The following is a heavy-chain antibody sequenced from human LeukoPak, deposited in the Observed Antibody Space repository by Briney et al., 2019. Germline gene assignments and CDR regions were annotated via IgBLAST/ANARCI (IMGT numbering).Heavy chain of an antibody. CDR1: GYTFTGYY. J-gene: IGHJ4*02. V-gene: IGHV1-2*02. CDR3: ASGYGSGSYTAPLVDY. D-gene: IGHD3-10*01. CDR2: INPNSGGT. Sequence: GASVKVSCKASGYTFTGYYMHCVRQAPGQGLEWMGWINPNSGGTNYAQKFQGRVTMTRDTSISTAYMELSRLRSDDTAVYYCASGYGSGSYTAPLVDYWGQGTLVTVSS.